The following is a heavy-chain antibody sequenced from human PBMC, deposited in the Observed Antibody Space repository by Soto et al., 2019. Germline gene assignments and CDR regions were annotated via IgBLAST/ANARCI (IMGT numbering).Heavy chain of an antibody. J-gene: IGHJ4*02. CDR1: GFSLSSAW. CDR3: TTDRCYSPVDH. Sequence: GGSLRLSCAASGFSLSSAWMSWVRQTPEKGLEWVGRIKSKSDGGTTDYAAPVKGRFTISRDDSETTLYLQMNSLKTEDTAVYYCTTDRCYSPVDHWGQGTLVTVSS. D-gene: IGHD2-15*01. V-gene: IGHV3-15*01. CDR2: IKSKSDGGTT.